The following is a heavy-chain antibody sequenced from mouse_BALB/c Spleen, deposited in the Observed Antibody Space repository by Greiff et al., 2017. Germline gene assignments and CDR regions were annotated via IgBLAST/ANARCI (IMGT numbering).Heavy chain of an antibody. Sequence: QVQLQQSGAELMKPGASVKISCKATGYTFSSYWIEWVKQRPGHGLEWIGEILPGSGSTNYNEKFKGKATFTADTSSNTAYMQLSSLTSEDSAVYYCARGGNYGYWYFDVWGAGTTVTVSS. J-gene: IGHJ1*01. CDR1: GYTFSSYW. CDR2: ILPGSGST. CDR3: ARGGNYGYWYFDV. D-gene: IGHD2-1*01. V-gene: IGHV1-9*01.